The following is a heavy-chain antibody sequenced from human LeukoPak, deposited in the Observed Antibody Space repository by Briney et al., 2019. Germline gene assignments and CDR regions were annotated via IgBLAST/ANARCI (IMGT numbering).Heavy chain of an antibody. CDR2: IKYSSSPI. V-gene: IGHV3-48*03. Sequence: GGSLRLSCAASGFTFNSFEMNWVRQAPGKGLEWLSYIKYSSSPIFYAESVKGRFTISRDNAKNSLFLQMNSLRDEDTAVYYCASAGSTTLSWWFDHWGQGSLVTVSS. CDR3: ASAGSTTLSWWFDH. CDR1: GFTFNSFE. D-gene: IGHD1-1*01. J-gene: IGHJ5*02.